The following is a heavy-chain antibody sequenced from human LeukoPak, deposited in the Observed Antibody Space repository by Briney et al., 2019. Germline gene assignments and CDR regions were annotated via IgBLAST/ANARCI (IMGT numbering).Heavy chain of an antibody. V-gene: IGHV1-69*06. CDR1: GGTFSIYA. Sequence: SVKVSCKASGGTFSIYAISWVRHAPGQGLEWIGGIIPIFGTANYAQKFQGRVTITADKATSTAYMELSSLRSEDTALYYCARSEGLTVTTHYYYYMDVWGKGTTVTVSS. J-gene: IGHJ6*03. CDR2: IIPIFGTA. CDR3: ARSEGLTVTTHYYYYMDV. D-gene: IGHD4-17*01.